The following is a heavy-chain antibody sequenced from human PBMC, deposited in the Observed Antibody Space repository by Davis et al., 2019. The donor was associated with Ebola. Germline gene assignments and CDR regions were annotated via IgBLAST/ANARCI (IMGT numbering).Heavy chain of an antibody. CDR3: ARLYGDYGPSRWFDP. D-gene: IGHD4-17*01. Sequence: MPSETLSLTCAVYGGSFSGYYWSWIRQPPGKGLEWIGYIYYSGSTNYNPSLKSRVTISVDTSKNQFSLKLSSVTAADTAVYYCARLYGDYGPSRWFDPWGQGTLVTVSS. CDR1: GGSFSGYY. J-gene: IGHJ5*02. V-gene: IGHV4-59*08. CDR2: IYYSGST.